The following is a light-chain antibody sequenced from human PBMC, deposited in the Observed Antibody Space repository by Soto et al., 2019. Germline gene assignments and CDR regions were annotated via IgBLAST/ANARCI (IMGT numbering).Light chain of an antibody. CDR2: DVS. V-gene: IGLV2-14*03. CDR3: SSITGSNYV. Sequence: QSVLTQPASVSGSPGQSITISCTGTISDVGGYNFVSWYQQYPGKAPKLMICDVSNRPSGVSNRFSGSKSGNTASLTISGLQADDEADYHRSSITGSNYVFGTAT. CDR1: ISDVGGYNF. J-gene: IGLJ1*01.